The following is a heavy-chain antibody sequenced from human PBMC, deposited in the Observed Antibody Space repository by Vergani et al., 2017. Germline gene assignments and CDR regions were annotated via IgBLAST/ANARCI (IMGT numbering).Heavy chain of an antibody. D-gene: IGHD2-2*01. J-gene: IGHJ3*02. CDR1: GFTFSNAW. CDR3: AREPRDCSSTSCYSDAFDI. Sequence: EVQLVESGGGLVKPGGSLRLSCAASGFTFSNAWMSWVRQAPGKGLEWVGRIKSKTDGGTTDYAAPVKGRFTISRDDSKNTLYLQMNSLKTEDTAVYYCAREPRDCSSTSCYSDAFDIWGQGTMVTVSS. CDR2: IKSKTDGGTT. V-gene: IGHV3-15*01.